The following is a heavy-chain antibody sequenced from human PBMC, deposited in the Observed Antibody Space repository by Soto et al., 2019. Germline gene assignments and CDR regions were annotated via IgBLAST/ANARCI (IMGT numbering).Heavy chain of an antibody. J-gene: IGHJ5*02. V-gene: IGHV4-59*01. Sequence: SGTLSLTCTVSGASISTYGWSWIRQPPGKGLEWIGYISYSGSTNYNPSLKSRVTISVDTSKNQISLKVKSATAADTAVYYCARDLKEYCSDGKCNWFDPWGQGTLVTVSS. CDR1: GASISTYG. D-gene: IGHD2-15*01. CDR2: ISYSGST. CDR3: ARDLKEYCSDGKCNWFDP.